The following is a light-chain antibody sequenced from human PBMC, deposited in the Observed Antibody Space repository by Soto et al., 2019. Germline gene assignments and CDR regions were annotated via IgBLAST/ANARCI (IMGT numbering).Light chain of an antibody. V-gene: IGKV3-20*01. Sequence: IVLTQSRATLSFSPGGRATLSCRANQNLTSNLLAWYQQHPGQAPRLLIYGASSRATGIPDRFSGSGSGTDFTLTIRRLEPDDFAVYYCQKYGTFWTFGQGTKVDIK. CDR3: QKYGTFWT. CDR2: GAS. CDR1: QNLTSNL. J-gene: IGKJ1*01.